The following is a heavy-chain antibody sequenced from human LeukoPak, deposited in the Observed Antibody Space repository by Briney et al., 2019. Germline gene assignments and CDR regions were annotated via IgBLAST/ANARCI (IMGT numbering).Heavy chain of an antibody. J-gene: IGHJ4*02. V-gene: IGHV3-21*01. D-gene: IGHD3-10*01. CDR3: AKDPQWFGEPKGPFDY. Sequence: GGSLRLSCAASGFTFSSYSMNWVRQAPGKGLEWVSSISSSSSYIYYADSVKGRFTISRDNAKNSLYLQMNSLRAEDTAVYYCAKDPQWFGEPKGPFDYWGQGTLVTVSS. CDR2: ISSSSSYI. CDR1: GFTFSSYS.